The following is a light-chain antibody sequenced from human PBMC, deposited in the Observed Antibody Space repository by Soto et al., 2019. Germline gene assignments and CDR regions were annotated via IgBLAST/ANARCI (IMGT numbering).Light chain of an antibody. J-gene: IGLJ2*01. CDR2: ENN. CDR3: VSWDGSLSAVL. Sequence: QSVLTQPPSVSAAPGQKVTISCSGSSSNIGNNFVSWYQQFPGAAPKLLIYENNKRPSGIPDRFSGSKSGTSATLDITGLQTGDEADYYCVSWDGSLSAVLFGGGTKLTVL. CDR1: SSNIGNNF. V-gene: IGLV1-51*02.